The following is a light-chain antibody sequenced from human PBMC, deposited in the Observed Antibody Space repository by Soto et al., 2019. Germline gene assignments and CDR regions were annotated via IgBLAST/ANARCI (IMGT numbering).Light chain of an antibody. CDR1: QTVNRNY. CDR2: AVS. J-gene: IGKJ1*01. CDR3: QQYVDSPRT. V-gene: IGKV3-20*01. Sequence: EIILTQSPGTLALSPGAVATLSCRASQTVNRNYLAWYHQRRGQPPRLLISAVSNRASGVPDRFSGDGSGTEFTLTISRLEPDDFVVYYCQQYVDSPRTFGQGTRVEVK.